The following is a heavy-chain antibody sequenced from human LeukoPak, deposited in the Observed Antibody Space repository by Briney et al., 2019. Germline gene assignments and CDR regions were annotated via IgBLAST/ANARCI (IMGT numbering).Heavy chain of an antibody. Sequence: SETLSLTCTVSGGSINNYDWNWIRQPPGKGLEWIGYITGSIYFSGSTKYDPSLESRVTMSVDTSKNQFSPTLSSVTAADTAVYYCARDSRDYGSGSYWDVWGQGTTVTVSS. CDR1: GGSINNYD. CDR2: ITGSIYFSGST. D-gene: IGHD3-10*01. J-gene: IGHJ6*02. V-gene: IGHV4-59*13. CDR3: ARDSRDYGSGSYWDV.